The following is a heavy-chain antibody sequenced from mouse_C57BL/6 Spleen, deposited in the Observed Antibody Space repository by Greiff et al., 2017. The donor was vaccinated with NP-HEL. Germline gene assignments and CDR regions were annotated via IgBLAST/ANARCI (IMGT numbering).Heavy chain of an antibody. D-gene: IGHD1-1*01. V-gene: IGHV1-39*01. Sequence: EVQLQESGPELVKPGASVKISCKASGYSFTDYNMNWVKQSNGKSLEWIGVINPNYGTTSYNQKLKGKATLTVDQSSSTAYMQLNSLTSDDSAVYYCARPYYYGSSSAGWFAYWGQGTLVTVSA. J-gene: IGHJ3*01. CDR3: ARPYYYGSSSAGWFAY. CDR2: INPNYGTT. CDR1: GYSFTDYN.